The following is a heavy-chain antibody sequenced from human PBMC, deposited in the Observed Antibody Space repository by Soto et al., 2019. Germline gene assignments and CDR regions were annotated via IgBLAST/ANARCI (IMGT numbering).Heavy chain of an antibody. CDR3: ARLVVSHLYYFDY. J-gene: IGHJ4*02. V-gene: IGHV1-18*01. Sequence: QLQLVQSGVEVKTPGASVKVSCKASGYTFSHSGCTWVRQDPGQGLEWMGWISAYNGRADYAEKFQRRVSMTTDTSTSTGYMELRSLRSDDTAVYYCARLVVSHLYYFDYWGQGTLVTVSS. CDR1: GYTFSHSG. D-gene: IGHD3-16*02. CDR2: ISAYNGRA.